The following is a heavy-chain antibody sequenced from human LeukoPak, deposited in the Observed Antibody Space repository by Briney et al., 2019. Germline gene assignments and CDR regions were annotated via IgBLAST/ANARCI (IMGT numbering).Heavy chain of an antibody. Sequence: GGSLRLSCAASGFTFSGSALHWVRQASGKGLEWVGRIRSTANGYATAYAASVKGRFTISRDDSKNTAYLQMDSLKTEDTAVYYCTRDVAITTFDIWGQGTMVTVSS. CDR3: TRDVAITTFDI. V-gene: IGHV3-73*01. CDR2: IRSTANGYAT. CDR1: GFTFSGSA. J-gene: IGHJ3*02.